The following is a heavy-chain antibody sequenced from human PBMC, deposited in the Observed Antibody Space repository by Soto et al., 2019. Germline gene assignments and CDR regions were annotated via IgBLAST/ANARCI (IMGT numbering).Heavy chain of an antibody. D-gene: IGHD3-10*01. CDR1: GDSVTSNSYY. CDR3: ARALGSSPISF. V-gene: IGHV4-31*03. CDR2: IYYRGIT. Sequence: SAPLSLTCTVSGDSVTSNSYYWSCIRHHPGKGLEWIGYIYYRGITQYNPSLKSRVSMSVDTSKNQFSLRLSSVTAADPAVYYCARALGSSPISFWGQGTQVTVSS. J-gene: IGHJ4*02.